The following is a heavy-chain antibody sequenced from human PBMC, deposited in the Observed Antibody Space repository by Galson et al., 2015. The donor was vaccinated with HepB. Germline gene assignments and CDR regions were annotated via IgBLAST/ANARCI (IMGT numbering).Heavy chain of an antibody. CDR2: IWYDGSNK. J-gene: IGHJ3*02. D-gene: IGHD3-3*01. Sequence: SLRLSCAASGFTFSSYGMHWVRQAPGKGLEWVAVIWYDGSNKYYADSVKGRFTISRDNSKNTLYLQMNSLRAEDTAVYYCAGGSDFWSGYYREGRAFDIWGQGTMGTVSS. V-gene: IGHV3-33*01. CDR1: GFTFSSYG. CDR3: AGGSDFWSGYYREGRAFDI.